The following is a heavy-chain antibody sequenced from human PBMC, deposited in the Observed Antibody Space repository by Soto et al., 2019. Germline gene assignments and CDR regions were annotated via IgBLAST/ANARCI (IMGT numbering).Heavy chain of an antibody. D-gene: IGHD3-10*01. J-gene: IGHJ6*03. V-gene: IGHV1-8*01. Sequence: QVQLVQSGAEVKKPGASVKVSCKASGYTFTSYDINWVRQATGQGLEWMGWMNPNSGNTGYAQKFQGRVTMTRNTSMSTCYMELSRLRSEDTAVYYCARVIGTEDYYYYMDVWGKGTPVTVSS. CDR3: ARVIGTEDYYYYMDV. CDR1: GYTFTSYD. CDR2: MNPNSGNT.